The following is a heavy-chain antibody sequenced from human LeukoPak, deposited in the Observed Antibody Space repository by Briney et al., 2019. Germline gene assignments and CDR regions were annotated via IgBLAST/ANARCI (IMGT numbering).Heavy chain of an antibody. D-gene: IGHD2-15*01. CDR2: IYPGDSDT. V-gene: IGHV5-51*01. Sequence: GESLKISCKGSGSRFTSYWIGWVRQMPGKGLEWMGIIYPGDSDTRYSPSFQGQVTISADKSISTAYLQWSSLKASDTAMYYCARQDCSGGSCYLDAFDIWGQGTMVTVSS. J-gene: IGHJ3*02. CDR1: GSRFTSYW. CDR3: ARQDCSGGSCYLDAFDI.